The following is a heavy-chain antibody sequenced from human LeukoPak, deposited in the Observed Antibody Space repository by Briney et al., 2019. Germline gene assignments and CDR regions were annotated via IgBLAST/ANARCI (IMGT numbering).Heavy chain of an antibody. V-gene: IGHV3-15*01. Sequence: GGSLRLSCAASGFTFSNVWMSWVRQAPGKGLEWVGRIKSKTDGGTTDYAAPVKGRFTISRDDSKTSLYLQMNNLKTEDTAVYYCTTDTRRVVVPKWGQGTLVTVSS. CDR3: TTDTRRVVVPK. CDR1: GFTFSNVW. CDR2: IKSKTDGGTT. J-gene: IGHJ4*02. D-gene: IGHD2-15*01.